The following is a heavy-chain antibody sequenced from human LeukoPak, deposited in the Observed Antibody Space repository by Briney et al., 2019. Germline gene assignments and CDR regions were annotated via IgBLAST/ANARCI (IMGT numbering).Heavy chain of an antibody. CDR3: ASISSSWDYYYYYYMDV. D-gene: IGHD6-13*01. CDR2: IYYSGST. V-gene: IGHV4-59*01. CDR1: GGSISSYH. Sequence: SETLSLTCTVSGGSISSYHWSWIRQPPGKGLEWIGYIYYSGSTNYNPSLKSRVTISVDTSKNQFSLKLSSVTAADTAVYYCASISSSWDYYYYYYMDVWGKGTTVTVSS. J-gene: IGHJ6*03.